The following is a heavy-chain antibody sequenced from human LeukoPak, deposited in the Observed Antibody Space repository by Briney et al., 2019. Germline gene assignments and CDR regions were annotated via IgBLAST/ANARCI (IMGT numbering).Heavy chain of an antibody. J-gene: IGHJ4*02. CDR3: AKDPTQGSSSWSKYFDY. V-gene: IGHV3-30*02. Sequence: GGSLRLSCAASGFTFSSYGMHWVRQAPGKGLEWVAFIRYDGSNKYYADSVKGQFTISRDNSKNTLYLQMNSLRAEDTAVYYCAKDPTQGSSSWSKYFDYWGQGTLVTVSS. CDR1: GFTFSSYG. CDR2: IRYDGSNK. D-gene: IGHD6-13*01.